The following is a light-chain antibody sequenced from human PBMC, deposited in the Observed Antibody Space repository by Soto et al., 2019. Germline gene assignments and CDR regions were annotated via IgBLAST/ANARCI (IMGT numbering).Light chain of an antibody. CDR3: QQYKNWPPLT. Sequence: IVMTQSPATLSVSPGETATLSCRASQSVTYNLAWYQQKPGRGPRLLIYGAFTRATGIPARFSGSGSGTEFTLTISSLQSEDFAVYYCQQYKNWPPLTFGGGTKVEIK. CDR2: GAF. V-gene: IGKV3-15*01. J-gene: IGKJ4*01. CDR1: QSVTYN.